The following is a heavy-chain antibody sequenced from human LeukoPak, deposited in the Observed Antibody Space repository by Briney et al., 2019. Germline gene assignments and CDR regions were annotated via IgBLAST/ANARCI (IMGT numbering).Heavy chain of an antibody. Sequence: GESLKISCKGSGYSFTSYWIGWVRQMPGKGLEWMGIIYPGDSDTRYSPSFQGQVTISADKSISTAYLQWSSLKASDTAMYYCARHYDTGRGYYYYGMDVWSQGTTVTVSS. CDR1: GYSFTSYW. V-gene: IGHV5-51*01. J-gene: IGHJ6*02. CDR2: IYPGDSDT. CDR3: ARHYDTGRGYYYYGMDV. D-gene: IGHD3-22*01.